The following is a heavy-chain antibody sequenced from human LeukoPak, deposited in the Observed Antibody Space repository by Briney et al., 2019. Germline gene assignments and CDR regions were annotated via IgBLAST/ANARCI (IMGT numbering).Heavy chain of an antibody. V-gene: IGHV3-33*01. CDR3: ARDWKTNSFDY. J-gene: IGHJ4*02. CDR1: EFTFTTYG. Sequence: GESLKISCAASEFTFTTYGMHWVRQAPGKGLEWVAFIYYDGSNIYYADYVKGRFTISRDISKNTLCLQMDSLRAEDTAIYYCARDWKTNSFDYWGQGTLVTVSS. D-gene: IGHD1-1*01. CDR2: IYYDGSNI.